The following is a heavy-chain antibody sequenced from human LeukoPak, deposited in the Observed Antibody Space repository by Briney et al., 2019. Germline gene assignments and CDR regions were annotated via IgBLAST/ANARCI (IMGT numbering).Heavy chain of an antibody. D-gene: IGHD1-14*01. J-gene: IGHJ4*02. CDR1: GGSISSYY. CDR3: ASGISPLYFDY. CDR2: IYYSGST. V-gene: IGHV4-59*01. Sequence: SETLSLTCTVSGGSISSYYWNWIRQPPGKGLEWIGYIYYSGSTNYNPSLKSRGTISVGTSKNQFSLKLSSVTAADTAVYYCASGISPLYFDYWGQGTLVTVSS.